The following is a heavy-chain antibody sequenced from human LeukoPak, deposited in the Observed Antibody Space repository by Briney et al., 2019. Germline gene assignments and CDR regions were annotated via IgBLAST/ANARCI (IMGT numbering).Heavy chain of an antibody. Sequence: PSETLSLTCAVYGGSFSGYYWSWIRQPPGKGLEWIGEINHSGSTNYNPSLKSRVTISVDTSKNQFSLKLSSVTAADTAVYYCARAQEIYYYYYGMDVWGQGTTVTVSS. CDR3: ARAQEIYYYYYGMDV. CDR1: GGSFSGYY. V-gene: IGHV4-34*01. J-gene: IGHJ6*02. D-gene: IGHD5-24*01. CDR2: INHSGST.